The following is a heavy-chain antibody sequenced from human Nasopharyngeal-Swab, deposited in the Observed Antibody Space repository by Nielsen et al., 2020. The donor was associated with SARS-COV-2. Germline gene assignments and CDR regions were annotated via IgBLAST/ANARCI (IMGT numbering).Heavy chain of an antibody. CDR3: ARLPRNNWRLDS. V-gene: IGHV3-7*03. D-gene: IGHD1-20*01. Sequence: GESLKISCAASGFTSGNYWMSWVRQAPGKRLEWVANIKEDGSEKDYVDSVKGRFTISRDNIKNSLYLQMNSLRVEDTAVYFCARLPRNNWRLDSWGQGILVTVSS. CDR1: GFTSGNYW. J-gene: IGHJ4*02. CDR2: IKEDGSEK.